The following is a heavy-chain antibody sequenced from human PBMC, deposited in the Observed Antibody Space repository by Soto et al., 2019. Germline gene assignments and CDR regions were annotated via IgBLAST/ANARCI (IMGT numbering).Heavy chain of an antibody. CDR1: GYSFTSYW. CDR3: ARRNTYSHHLFDY. D-gene: IGHD2-15*01. Sequence: ESLTISYKGSGYSFTSYWIGWVRQIPGKGLEWMGIIYPGDSDTRYSPSFQGQVTISADKSISTAYLQWSSLKASDTAMYYCARRNTYSHHLFDYWGQGTLVSVSS. V-gene: IGHV5-51*01. J-gene: IGHJ4*02. CDR2: IYPGDSDT.